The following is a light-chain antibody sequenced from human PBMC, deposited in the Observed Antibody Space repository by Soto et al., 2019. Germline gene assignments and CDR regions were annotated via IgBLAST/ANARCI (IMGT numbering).Light chain of an antibody. J-gene: IGLJ3*02. CDR3: SSYAASNNFYFV. V-gene: IGLV2-8*01. Sequence: QSALTQPPSASGSPGQSVTISCTGTSSDVGGYNYVSWYQQYPGRAPKLMIYDVTKRPSGVPDRFSGSKSGNTASLIVSGLQAEDEADYYCSSYAASNNFYFVFGGGTKLTVL. CDR2: DVT. CDR1: SSDVGGYNY.